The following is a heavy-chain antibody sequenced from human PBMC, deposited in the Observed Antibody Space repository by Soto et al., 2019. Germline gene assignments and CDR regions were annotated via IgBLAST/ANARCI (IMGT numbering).Heavy chain of an antibody. CDR3: TRGDY. CDR2: ISYSGST. Sequence: WTWIRQHPGHGLEWICFISYSGSTYYSSSLKGRVAISADTSKNQFSLKLNSVTAADTAVYYCTRGDYWGQGTLVTVSS. V-gene: IGHV4-31*02. J-gene: IGHJ4*02.